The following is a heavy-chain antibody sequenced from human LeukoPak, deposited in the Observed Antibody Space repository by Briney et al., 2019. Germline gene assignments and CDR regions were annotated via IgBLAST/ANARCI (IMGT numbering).Heavy chain of an antibody. V-gene: IGHV4-34*01. D-gene: IGHD2-8*01. J-gene: IGHJ4*02. Sequence: PSETLSLTCAVYGGSFSGYYWNWIRQPPGKGLEWIGEINHSGSTNYNPPLKSRVTISVDTSKNQFSLKLSSVTAADTAVYYCARNRELMVYDLGVDYWGQGTLVTVSS. CDR2: INHSGST. CDR1: GGSFSGYY. CDR3: ARNRELMVYDLGVDY.